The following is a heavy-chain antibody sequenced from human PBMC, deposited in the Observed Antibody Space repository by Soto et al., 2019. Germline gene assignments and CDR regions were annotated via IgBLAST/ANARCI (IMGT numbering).Heavy chain of an antibody. CDR2: IYLDDSDI. CDR1: GYSSTSYW. CDR3: ARKGGPGESSPNPFGP. D-gene: IGHD2-2*01. V-gene: IGHV5-51*01. Sequence: GESLKISCKGSGYSSTSYWIAWVRQMPGKGLEWMGIIYLDDSDIRYSPSFQAQVTISADKSISTAYLQWSSLQASDTAMYYCARKGGPGESSPNPFGPWGQGTLVTVSS. J-gene: IGHJ5*02.